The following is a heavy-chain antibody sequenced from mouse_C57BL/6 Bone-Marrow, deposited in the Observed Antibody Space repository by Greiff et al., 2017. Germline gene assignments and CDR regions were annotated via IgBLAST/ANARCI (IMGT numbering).Heavy chain of an antibody. CDR2: IDPSDSST. CDR3: ASGGWFAY. CDR1: GYTFTSYW. J-gene: IGHJ3*01. Sequence: VQLQQPGAELVKPGASVKLSCKASGYTFTSYWMQWVKQRPGQGLEWIGEIDPSDSSTNYNQKFKVKATLTVDTSSSTAYMQLSSLTSEDAAVYYCASGGWFAYWGQGTLVTVSA. V-gene: IGHV1-50*01.